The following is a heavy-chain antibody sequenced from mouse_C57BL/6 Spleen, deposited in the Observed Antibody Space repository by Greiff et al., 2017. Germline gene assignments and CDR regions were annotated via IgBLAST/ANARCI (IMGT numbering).Heavy chain of an antibody. CDR2: IDPNSGGT. D-gene: IGHD1-1*01. CDR3: ARRGGNYYGSSYYAMDY. Sequence: QVHVKQPGAELVKPGASVKLSCKASGYTFTSYWMHWVKQRPGRGLEWIGRIDPNSGGTKYNEKFKSKATLTVDKPSSTAYMQLSSLTSEDSAVYYCARRGGNYYGSSYYAMDYWGQGTSVTVSS. CDR1: GYTFTSYW. V-gene: IGHV1-72*01. J-gene: IGHJ4*01.